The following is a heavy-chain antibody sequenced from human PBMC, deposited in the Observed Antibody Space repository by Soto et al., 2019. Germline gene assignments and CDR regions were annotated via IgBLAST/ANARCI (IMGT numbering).Heavy chain of an antibody. D-gene: IGHD3-22*01. Sequence: SETLSLTCAVSGGSISSGGYSWSWIRQPPGKGLEWIGYIYHSGSTYYNPSLKSRVTISVDRSKNQFSLKLSSVTAADTAIYYCARATMIGLLSSWGQGTLVTVSS. V-gene: IGHV4-30-2*01. CDR2: IYHSGST. CDR3: ARATMIGLLSS. CDR1: GGSISSGGYS. J-gene: IGHJ5*02.